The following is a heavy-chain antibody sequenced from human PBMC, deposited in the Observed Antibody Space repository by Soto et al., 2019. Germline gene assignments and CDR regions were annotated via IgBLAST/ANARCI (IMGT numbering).Heavy chain of an antibody. CDR3: ASSAIVGREVTTWFNP. CDR2: IYYRGST. CDR1: CDSITGSR. D-gene: IGHD2-21*02. Sequence: PSETLSLTCTVSCDSITGSRWNWIRQPLGRPLEWIGYIYYRGSTNYNPSLKSRLTLSVDTFKNQIFLRLNSVTAADTAVYYCASSAIVGREVTTWFNPWGQGILVTVSS. J-gene: IGHJ5*02. V-gene: IGHV4-59*01.